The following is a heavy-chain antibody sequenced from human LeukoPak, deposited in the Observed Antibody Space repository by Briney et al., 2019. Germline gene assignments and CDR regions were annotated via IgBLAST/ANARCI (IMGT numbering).Heavy chain of an antibody. V-gene: IGHV3-30*02. CDR1: GFTFSSYE. D-gene: IGHD3-16*01. Sequence: GGSLRLSCAASGFTFSSYEMNWVRQAPGKGLEWVTFIRNDGSDKYYTDSVRGRFTISRDNSKTTVYLQMNSLRVEDTAIYYCAKHGLRSGTYVIDYWGQGTLVTVSS. CDR2: IRNDGSDK. J-gene: IGHJ4*02. CDR3: AKHGLRSGTYVIDY.